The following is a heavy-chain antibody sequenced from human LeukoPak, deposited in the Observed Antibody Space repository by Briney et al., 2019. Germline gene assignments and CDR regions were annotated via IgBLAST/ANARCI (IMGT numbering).Heavy chain of an antibody. D-gene: IGHD3-22*01. V-gene: IGHV4-39*01. Sequence: SETLSLTCTVSGGSISSSSYYWGWIRQPPGKGLEWIGSIYYSGSTYYNPSLKSRVTISVDTSKNQFSLELSSVPAADTAVYYCARQGPIVVVENWFDPWGQGTLVTVSS. CDR3: ARQGPIVVVENWFDP. CDR1: GGSISSSSYY. CDR2: IYYSGST. J-gene: IGHJ5*02.